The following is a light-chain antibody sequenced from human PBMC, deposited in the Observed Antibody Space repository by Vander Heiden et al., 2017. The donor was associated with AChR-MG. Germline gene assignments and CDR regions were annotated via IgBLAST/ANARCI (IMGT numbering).Light chain of an antibody. V-gene: IGKV1-33*01. J-gene: IGKJ3*01. Sequence: DIQITHSPSLLSASVGDRVTITCQASQDISNYLNLYQQKPGKAPKLLIYDASNLETGVPSRFSGSGSGTDFTFTISSLQPEDIATYYCQQYDNLPLFTFGPGTKVDIK. CDR3: QQYDNLPLFT. CDR1: QDISNY. CDR2: DAS.